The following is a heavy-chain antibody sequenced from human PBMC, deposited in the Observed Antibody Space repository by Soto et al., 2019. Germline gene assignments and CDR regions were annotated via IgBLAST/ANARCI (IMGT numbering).Heavy chain of an antibody. CDR1: GFTFNRIA. J-gene: IGHJ4*02. V-gene: IGHV3-23*01. CDR2: ISGSGGST. Sequence: GGSLRLSCAASGFTFNRIAMSWVRQAPGKRLKRVSAISGSGGSTYYADSVKGRFTISRDNSKNTLYLQMNSLRAEDTAVYYCAKRGSYIVATIDFYFDYCGPVPLRTVSS. CDR3: AKRGSYIVATIDFYFDY. D-gene: IGHD5-12*01.